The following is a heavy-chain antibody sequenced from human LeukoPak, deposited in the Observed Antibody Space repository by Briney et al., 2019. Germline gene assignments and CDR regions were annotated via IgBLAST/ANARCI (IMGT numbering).Heavy chain of an antibody. V-gene: IGHV4-59*01. CDR2: IYYSGST. J-gene: IGHJ6*02. D-gene: IGHD3-3*01. Sequence: PSETLSLTCTVSGGSISSYYWSWIRQPPGKGLEWIGYIYYSGSTNYNPSLKSRVTISVDTSKNQFSLKLSSVTAADTAVYYCARGLDAENYDFWSGSLGYYYYGMDVWGQGTTVTVSS. CDR3: ARGLDAENYDFWSGSLGYYYYGMDV. CDR1: GGSISSYY.